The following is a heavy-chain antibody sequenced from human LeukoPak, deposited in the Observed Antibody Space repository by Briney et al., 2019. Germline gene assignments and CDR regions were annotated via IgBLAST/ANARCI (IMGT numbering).Heavy chain of an antibody. Sequence: PGGSLRLSCAASGFTFSSYWMHWVRQAPGKGLVWVSRINGGGSSTYYADSVKGRFTISRDNAKNTLYLQMNSLRGEDTAVYYCARGPSSNWGDFDYWGQGTLVIASS. D-gene: IGHD7-27*01. CDR1: GFTFSSYW. V-gene: IGHV3-74*01. J-gene: IGHJ4*02. CDR3: ARGPSSNWGDFDY. CDR2: INGGGSST.